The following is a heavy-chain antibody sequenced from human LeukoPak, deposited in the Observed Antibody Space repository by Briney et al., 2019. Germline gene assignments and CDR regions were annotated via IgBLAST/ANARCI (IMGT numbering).Heavy chain of an antibody. CDR1: GGSISSGGYY. CDR3: ARAWSPSTGYYMDV. CDR2: IYYSGST. Sequence: KTSETQSLTCTVSGGSISSGGYYWSWIRQHPGKGLEWIGYIYYSGSTYYNPSLKSRVTISVDTSKNQFSLKLSSVTAADTAMYYCARAWSPSTGYYMDVWGKGTTVTVSS. J-gene: IGHJ6*03. V-gene: IGHV4-31*03. D-gene: IGHD2-2*01.